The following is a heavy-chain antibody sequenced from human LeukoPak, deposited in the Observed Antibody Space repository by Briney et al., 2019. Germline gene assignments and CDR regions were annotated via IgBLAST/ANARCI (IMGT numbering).Heavy chain of an antibody. CDR2: IYYSGST. Sequence: SETLSLTCIVSGGSIHGGDYYWTWIRQHPGKGLEWIGYIYYSGSTYYNPSLKSRVTISVDTSKNQFSLKVSSVTAADTAVYYCARGSATSTWNWFDPWGQGTLVTVSS. V-gene: IGHV4-31*03. CDR3: ARGSATSTWNWFDP. J-gene: IGHJ5*02. CDR1: GGSIHGGDYY.